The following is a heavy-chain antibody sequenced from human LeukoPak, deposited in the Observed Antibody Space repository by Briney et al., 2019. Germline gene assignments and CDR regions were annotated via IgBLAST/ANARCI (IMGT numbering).Heavy chain of an antibody. D-gene: IGHD6-13*01. CDR3: AREWGSSSWFNWFDP. V-gene: IGHV1-2*02. Sequence: GASVKVSCKASGYTFTGYYMHWVRQAPGLGLEWMGWINPNSGGTNYAQKFQGRVTMTRDTSISTAYMELSRLRSDDTAVYYCAREWGSSSWFNWFDPWGQGTLVTVSS. J-gene: IGHJ5*02. CDR1: GYTFTGYY. CDR2: INPNSGGT.